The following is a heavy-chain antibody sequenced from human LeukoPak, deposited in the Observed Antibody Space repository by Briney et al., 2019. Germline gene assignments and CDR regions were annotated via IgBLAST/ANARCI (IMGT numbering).Heavy chain of an antibody. CDR2: ISGSGGST. V-gene: IGHV3-23*01. Sequence: GGSLRLSCAASGFTFSSYAMSWVRQAPGKGLEWVSAISGSGGSTYYADSVKGRFTISRDNSKNTLYLQMNSLRAEDTAVYYSANLKGIAVAGTFGYWGQGTLVTVSS. CDR1: GFTFSSYA. CDR3: ANLKGIAVAGTFGY. D-gene: IGHD6-19*01. J-gene: IGHJ4*02.